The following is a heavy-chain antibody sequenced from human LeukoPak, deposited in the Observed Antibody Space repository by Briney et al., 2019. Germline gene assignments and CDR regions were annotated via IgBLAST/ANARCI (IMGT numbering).Heavy chain of an antibody. Sequence: PGGSLRLSCAASGFTFSDYYMSWIRQAPGKGLEWVSYISSSGSTIYYADSVKGRFTISRDNAKNSLYLQMNSLRAEGTAVYYCARDYLYDSSGYYDGYWGQGTLVTVSS. V-gene: IGHV3-11*04. CDR3: ARDYLYDSSGYYDGY. CDR2: ISSSGSTI. D-gene: IGHD3-22*01. CDR1: GFTFSDYY. J-gene: IGHJ4*02.